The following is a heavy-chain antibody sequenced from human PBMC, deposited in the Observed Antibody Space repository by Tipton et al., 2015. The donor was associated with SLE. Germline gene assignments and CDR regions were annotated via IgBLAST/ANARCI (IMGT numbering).Heavy chain of an antibody. Sequence: TLSLTCTVSGGSISRHYWSWIRQPPGKGLEWIGYIYYSGSTNYNPSLKGRVTISVDTSKNQFSLKLSSVTAADTAVYYCARNAGYGSNWAHFDYWGQGTLVTVSS. J-gene: IGHJ4*02. D-gene: IGHD6-13*01. CDR3: ARNAGYGSNWAHFDY. CDR1: GGSISRHY. V-gene: IGHV4-59*11. CDR2: IYYSGST.